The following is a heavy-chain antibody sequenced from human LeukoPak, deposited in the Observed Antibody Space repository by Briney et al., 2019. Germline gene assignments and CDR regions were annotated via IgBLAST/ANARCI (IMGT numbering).Heavy chain of an antibody. CDR1: GYTLTELS. Sequence: ASVKVSCKVSGYTLTELSMHWVRQAPGKGLEWMGGFDPEDGETIYAQKFQGRVTVTEDTSTDTAYMELSSLRSEDTAVYYCATARVSCSSTSCDIDYWGQGTLVTVSS. V-gene: IGHV1-24*01. CDR3: ATARVSCSSTSCDIDY. D-gene: IGHD2-2*02. CDR2: FDPEDGET. J-gene: IGHJ4*02.